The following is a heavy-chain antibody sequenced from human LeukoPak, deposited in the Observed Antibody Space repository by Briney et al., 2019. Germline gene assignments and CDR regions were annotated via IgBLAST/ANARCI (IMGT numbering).Heavy chain of an antibody. CDR1: GFTFSNYW. J-gene: IGHJ6*03. CDR2: IKQDGSEK. Sequence: HPGGSLRLSCVASGFTFSNYWLTWVRQAPGKGLECVANIKQDGSEKSYVDSVKGRFTISRDNTKNSVYLQMNSLRVEDTAVYYCARDHVGGKYYYMDVWGKGTTVTVSS. CDR3: ARDHVGGKYYYMDV. D-gene: IGHD3-16*01. V-gene: IGHV3-7*01.